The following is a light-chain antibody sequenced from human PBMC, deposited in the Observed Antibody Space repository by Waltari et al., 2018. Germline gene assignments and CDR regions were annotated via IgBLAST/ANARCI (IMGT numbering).Light chain of an antibody. V-gene: IGKV3-11*01. CDR3: QQRSNWPPSIT. CDR1: QTVTNY. J-gene: IGKJ5*01. CDR2: DAS. Sequence: EIVLTQSPATLSLSPGDRATLPCRASQTVTNYLAWYQQKPGQSPRLLIYDASNRATGIPARFSGSGSGTDFTLTISSLEPEDFAVYYCQQRSNWPPSITFGQGTRLEIK.